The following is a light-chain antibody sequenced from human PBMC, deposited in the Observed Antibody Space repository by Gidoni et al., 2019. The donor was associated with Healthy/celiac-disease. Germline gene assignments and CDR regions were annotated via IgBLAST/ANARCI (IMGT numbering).Light chain of an antibody. J-gene: IGKJ1*01. CDR3: LQDYNYPPA. CDR1: QGIGND. CDR2: AAS. Sequence: AIQMTQSPSSLSASVGDRVTITCRASQGIGNDLGWYQQKPGKAPKLLIYAASSLQSGVPSRFSGSGSGTDFTLTISSLQPEDFETYYCLQDYNYPPAFGQGTKVEIK. V-gene: IGKV1-6*01.